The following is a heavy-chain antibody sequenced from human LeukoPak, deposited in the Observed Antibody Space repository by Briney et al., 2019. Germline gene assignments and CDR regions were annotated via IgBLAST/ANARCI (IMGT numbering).Heavy chain of an antibody. CDR3: AGYHAYGVTTPPLGY. V-gene: IGHV4-59*08. CDR2: IYYSGST. J-gene: IGHJ4*02. D-gene: IGHD4-17*01. CDR1: GGSISSYY. Sequence: NASETLSLTCTVSGGSISSYYWSWIRQPPGKGLEWIGYIYYSGSTNYNPSLKSRVTISVDTSKNQFSLKLSSVTAADTAVYFCAGYHAYGVTTPPLGYWGQGTLVTVSS.